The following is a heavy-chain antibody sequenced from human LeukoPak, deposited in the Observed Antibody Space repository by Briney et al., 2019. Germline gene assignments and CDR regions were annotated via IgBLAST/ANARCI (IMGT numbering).Heavy chain of an antibody. J-gene: IGHJ4*02. CDR2: IYYSGST. Sequence: SETLSLTCTVSGGSISSSSYYWGWIRQPPGTGLEWIGSIYYSGSTYYNPSLKSRVTISVDTSKNQFSLKLSSVTAADTAVYYCASPTNADFDYWGQGTLVTVSS. V-gene: IGHV4-39*01. D-gene: IGHD2-8*01. CDR1: GGSISSSSYY. CDR3: ASPTNADFDY.